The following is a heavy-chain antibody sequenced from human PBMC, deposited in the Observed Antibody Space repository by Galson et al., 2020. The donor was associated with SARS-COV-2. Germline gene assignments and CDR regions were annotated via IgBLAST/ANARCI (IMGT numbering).Heavy chain of an antibody. V-gene: IGHV4-4*02. CDR2: IYHSGST. D-gene: IGHD6-19*01. CDR1: GGSISSSNW. CDR3: AGVRGVPAAVAGTTADYYYYMDV. Sequence: SETLSLTCAVSGGSISSSNWWSWVRQPPGKGLEWIGEIYHSGSTNYNPSLKSRVTISVDKSKNQFSLKLSSVTAADTAVYYCAGVRGVPAAVAGTTADYYYYMDVWGKGTTVTVSS. J-gene: IGHJ6*03.